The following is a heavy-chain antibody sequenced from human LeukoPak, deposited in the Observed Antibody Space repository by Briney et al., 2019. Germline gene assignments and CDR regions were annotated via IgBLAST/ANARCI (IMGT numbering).Heavy chain of an antibody. D-gene: IGHD4-17*01. J-gene: IGHJ4*02. Sequence: GGSLRLSCAASGFTFSSYGMHWVRQAPGKGLDWVAVISSDGSNKHYADSVKGRFTISRDNSKNTLSLRMNSLRAEDTAVYYCAKDQAAFGDYDFDYWGQGTLVTVSP. V-gene: IGHV3-30*18. CDR3: AKDQAAFGDYDFDY. CDR2: ISSDGSNK. CDR1: GFTFSSYG.